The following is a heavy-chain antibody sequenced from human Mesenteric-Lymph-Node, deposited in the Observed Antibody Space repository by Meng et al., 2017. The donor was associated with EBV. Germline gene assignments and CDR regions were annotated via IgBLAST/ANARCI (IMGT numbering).Heavy chain of an antibody. J-gene: IGHJ4*02. CDR1: GYTFTNYP. V-gene: IGHV1-3*04. D-gene: IGHD3-3*01. CDR2: INTGNGNT. CDR3: ARAPPYYDFWSGDAY. Sequence: QVQLVQSGAEVKKPGASMKVSCXASGYTFTNYPLHWVRQAPGQRLEWMGWINTGNGNTKYSQKFQGRVTITRDTSASTAYMELKSLTSEDTGVYYCARAPPYYDFWSGDAYWGQGTLVTVSS.